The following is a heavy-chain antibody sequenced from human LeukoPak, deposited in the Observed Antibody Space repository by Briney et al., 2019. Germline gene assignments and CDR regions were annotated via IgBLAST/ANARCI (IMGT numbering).Heavy chain of an antibody. D-gene: IGHD2-2*01. J-gene: IGHJ6*03. CDR3: ARGPIVVVPAASPRYYYYYMDV. CDR2: MNPNSGNT. CDR1: GYTFTSYD. V-gene: IGHV1-8*01. Sequence: ASVKVSCKASGYTFTSYDINWVRQATGQGLEWMGWMNPNSGNTGYAQKFQGRVTMTRSTSISTAYMELSSLRSEDTAVYYCARGPIVVVPAASPRYYYYYMDVWGKGTTVTVSS.